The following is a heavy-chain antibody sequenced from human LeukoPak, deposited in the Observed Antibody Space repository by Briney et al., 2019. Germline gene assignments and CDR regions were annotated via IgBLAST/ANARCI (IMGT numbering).Heavy chain of an antibody. D-gene: IGHD6-6*01. CDR1: GYTFTSYA. Sequence: ASVKVSCKASGYTFTSYAMNWVRQAPGQGLEWMGWINTNTGNPTYAQGFTGRFVFSLDTSVSTAYLQISSLKAEDTAVYYCARAYSSSSYWDYYYYYYMDVWGKGTTVTVSS. CDR2: INTNTGNP. V-gene: IGHV7-4-1*02. J-gene: IGHJ6*03. CDR3: ARAYSSSSYWDYYYYYYMDV.